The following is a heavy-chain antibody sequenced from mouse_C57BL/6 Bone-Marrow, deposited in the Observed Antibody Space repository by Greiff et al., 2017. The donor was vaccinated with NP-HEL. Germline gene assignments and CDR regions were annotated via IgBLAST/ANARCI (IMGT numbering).Heavy chain of an antibody. J-gene: IGHJ3*01. CDR2: ISDGGSYT. CDR3: ARDDTTVVATAY. Sequence: EVKVVESGGGLVKPGGSLKLSCAASGFTFSSYAMSWVRQTPEKRLEWVATISDGGSYTYYPDNVKGRFTISRDNAKNNLYLQMSHLKSEDTAMYYCARDDTTVVATAYWGQGTLVTVSA. D-gene: IGHD1-1*01. CDR1: GFTFSSYA. V-gene: IGHV5-4*01.